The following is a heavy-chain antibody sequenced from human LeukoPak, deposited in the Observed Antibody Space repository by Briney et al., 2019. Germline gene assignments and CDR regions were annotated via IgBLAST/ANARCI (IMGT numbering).Heavy chain of an antibody. J-gene: IGHJ6*02. V-gene: IGHV4-59*11. CDR2: IYYSGST. CDR1: GGSISSHY. CDR3: ARVEMATIPYYYYYGMDV. Sequence: PSETLSLTCTVSGGSISSHYWSWIRQPPGKGLEWIGYIYYSGSTNYNPSLKSRVTISVDTSKNQFSLKLSSVTAADTAVYYCARVEMATIPYYYYYGMDVWGQGTTVTVSS. D-gene: IGHD5-24*01.